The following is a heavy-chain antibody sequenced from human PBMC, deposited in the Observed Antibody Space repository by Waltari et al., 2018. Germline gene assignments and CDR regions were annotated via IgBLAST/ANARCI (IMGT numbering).Heavy chain of an antibody. CDR2: ISSSSSYI. V-gene: IGHV3-21*01. CDR3: ARTITMVQGLLGY. J-gene: IGHJ4*02. CDR1: GFTFSSYS. D-gene: IGHD3-10*01. Sequence: EVQLVESGGGLVKPGGSLRLSCAASGFTFSSYSMNWVRQAPGKGLECVSAISSSSSYIYYADSVKGRFTISRDNAKNSLYLQMNSLRAEDTAVYYCARTITMVQGLLGYWGQGTLVTVSS.